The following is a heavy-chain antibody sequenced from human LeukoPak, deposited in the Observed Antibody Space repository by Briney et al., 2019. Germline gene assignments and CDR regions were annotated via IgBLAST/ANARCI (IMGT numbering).Heavy chain of an antibody. J-gene: IGHJ3*02. V-gene: IGHV1-2*02. CDR1: GFSFSYYY. CDR3: AKAREINWSGVLDAFDI. D-gene: IGHD3-10*01. CDR2: INPLSGVT. Sequence: ASAKVSRKAAGFSFSYYYLHWVRQAPGQGLGWRGWINPLSGVTHYAQIFQDRVTLTRGTSISTAYMELSNLKSDGTAVYYCAKAREINWSGVLDAFDIWGQGTMVTVSS.